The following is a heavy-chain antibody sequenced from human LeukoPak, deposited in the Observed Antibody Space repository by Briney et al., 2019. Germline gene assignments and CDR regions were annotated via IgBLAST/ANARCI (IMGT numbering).Heavy chain of an antibody. V-gene: IGHV3-30*18. D-gene: IGHD5-12*01. Sequence: RGSLRLSCAASGFTFSSYGMHWVRQAPGKGLEWVAVISYDGSNKYYADSVKGRFTISRDNSKNTLYLQMNSLRAEDTAVYYCAKGSSIVATILGYWGQGTLVTVSS. CDR3: AKGSSIVATILGY. J-gene: IGHJ4*02. CDR1: GFTFSSYG. CDR2: ISYDGSNK.